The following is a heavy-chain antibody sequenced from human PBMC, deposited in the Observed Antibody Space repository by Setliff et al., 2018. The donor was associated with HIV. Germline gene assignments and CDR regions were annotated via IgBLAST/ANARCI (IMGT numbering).Heavy chain of an antibody. J-gene: IGHJ3*02. D-gene: IGHD2-2*01. Sequence: SETLSLTCTVSGASISSSGYYWGWIRQPPGKGLKWIGTIYYSGSTYYNPSLKRRVTISVDTPKNQFSLKLSSVTAADTAVYYCASHQDIPPAIFPFDIWGQGTMVTVSS. CDR3: ASHQDIPPAIFPFDI. CDR1: GASISSSGYY. V-gene: IGHV4-39*07. CDR2: IYYSGST.